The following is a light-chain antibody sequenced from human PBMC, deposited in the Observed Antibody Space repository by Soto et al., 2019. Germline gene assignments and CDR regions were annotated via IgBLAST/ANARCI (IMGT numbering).Light chain of an antibody. CDR3: SSFTTSTTYV. V-gene: IGLV2-14*01. CDR1: SSDVGGYNY. Sequence: QSALTQPASVSGSAGQSITISCTGTSSDVGGYNYVCWYQHHPGKPPKLMIYEVSNRPSGVSNRFSGSKSGNTASLTISGLQAEDEADYYCSSFTTSTTYVFGTGTKVTV. CDR2: EVS. J-gene: IGLJ1*01.